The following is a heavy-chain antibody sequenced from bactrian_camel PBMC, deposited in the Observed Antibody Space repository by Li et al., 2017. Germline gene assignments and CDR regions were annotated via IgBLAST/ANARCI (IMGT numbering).Heavy chain of an antibody. CDR1: GFTFRSNHW. Sequence: QLVESGGGLVQPGGSLRLSCEASGFTFRSNHWMYWVRQAPGKGLEWVSTLYGGGGTYYPDSLKGRFTISKDNAKNTLYLQMNSLKPEDTAVYYCAAASDYGLGTPFYTFGYWGQGTQVTV. CDR3: AAASDYGLGTPFYTFGY. J-gene: IGHJ6*01. CDR2: LYGGGGT. D-gene: IGHD5*01. V-gene: IGHV3S1*01.